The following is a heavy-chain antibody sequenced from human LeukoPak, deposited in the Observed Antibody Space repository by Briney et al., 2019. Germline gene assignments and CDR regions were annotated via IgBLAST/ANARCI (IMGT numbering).Heavy chain of an antibody. J-gene: IGHJ6*02. D-gene: IGHD5-18*01. CDR1: GYTFTSYG. CDR3: ARGSVDTAMVTFYYYYYGMDV. Sequence: ASVKVSCKASGYTFTSYGISWVRQAPGQGLEWMGWISAYNGNTNYAQKLQGRVTMTTDTSTSTAYMELRSLRSEDTAVYYCARGSVDTAMVTFYYYYYGMDVWGQGTTVTVSS. CDR2: ISAYNGNT. V-gene: IGHV1-18*01.